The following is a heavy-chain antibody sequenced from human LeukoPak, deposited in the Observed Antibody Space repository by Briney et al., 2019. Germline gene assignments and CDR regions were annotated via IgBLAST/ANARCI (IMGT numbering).Heavy chain of an antibody. D-gene: IGHD6-13*01. V-gene: IGHV4-4*07. CDR1: GGSISSYY. CDR3: ARGIAAAAKQGGFDY. J-gene: IGHJ4*02. CDR2: IYTTGST. Sequence: SETLSLTCTVSGGSISSYYWSWIRQPAGKGLEWIGRIYTTGSTSYNPSLKSRVTMSVDSSNNQFSLKLSSVTAADTALYYCARGIAAAAKQGGFDYWGQGTLVTVSS.